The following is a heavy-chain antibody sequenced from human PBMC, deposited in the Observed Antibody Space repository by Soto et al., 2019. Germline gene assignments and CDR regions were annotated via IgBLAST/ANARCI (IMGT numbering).Heavy chain of an antibody. CDR1: GYTFSNYD. J-gene: IGHJ4*02. V-gene: IGHV1-8*01. D-gene: IGHD3-10*01. CDR3: AKFSRKGSAIDFDY. CDR2: VNPNNGDT. Sequence: QVQLVQSGAELKKPGASVKVSCKASGYTFSNYDMNWVRQATGQGPEWIGWVNPNNGDTGYAQKFQGRVTLTTDISTTTAYMELTSLRSEYTAIYYCAKFSRKGSAIDFDYWGQGTLITVSS.